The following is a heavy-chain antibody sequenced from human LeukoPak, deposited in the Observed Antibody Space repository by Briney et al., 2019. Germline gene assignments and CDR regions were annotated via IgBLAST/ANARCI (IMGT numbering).Heavy chain of an antibody. Sequence: SVKVSCKASGFTFTSSAVQWVRQARGQRLEWIGWIVVGSGNTNYAQKFQERVTITRDMSTSTAYMELSSLRSEDTAVYYCAAGRYDFWCGYGSRYGMDVWGQGTTVTVSS. J-gene: IGHJ6*02. CDR3: AAGRYDFWCGYGSRYGMDV. CDR1: GFTFTSSA. V-gene: IGHV1-58*01. CDR2: IVVGSGNT. D-gene: IGHD3-3*01.